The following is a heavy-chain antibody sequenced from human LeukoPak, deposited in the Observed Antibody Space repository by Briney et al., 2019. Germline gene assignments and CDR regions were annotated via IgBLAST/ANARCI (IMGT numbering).Heavy chain of an antibody. J-gene: IGHJ4*02. V-gene: IGHV3-21*01. CDR2: ISSSSSYI. D-gene: IGHD6-13*01. CDR1: GFTFSSYS. CDR3: ARDRWDSSWLYYFDY. Sequence: GGSLRLSCAASGFTFSSYSMNWIRQAPGKGLEWVSSISSSSSYIYYADSVKGRFTISRDNAKNSPYLQMNSLRAEDTAVYYCARDRWDSSWLYYFDYWGQGTLVTVSS.